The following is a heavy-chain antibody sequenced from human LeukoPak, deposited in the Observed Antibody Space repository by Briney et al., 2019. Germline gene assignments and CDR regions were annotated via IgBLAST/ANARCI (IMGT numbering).Heavy chain of an antibody. CDR1: GFTFANYA. Sequence: GGSLRLSCAASGFTFANYAMSWVRQAPGKGLEWVSSISGSGGETHSTDSVRGRFTISRDNSKGTLYLQMSSLRAEDTAVYYCARIHNLGILAHFDYWGQGTLVTVSS. V-gene: IGHV3-23*01. D-gene: IGHD7-27*01. CDR3: ARIHNLGILAHFDY. J-gene: IGHJ4*02. CDR2: ISGSGGET.